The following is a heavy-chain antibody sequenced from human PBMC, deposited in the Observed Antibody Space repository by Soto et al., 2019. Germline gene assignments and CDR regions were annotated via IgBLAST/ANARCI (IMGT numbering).Heavy chain of an antibody. J-gene: IGHJ6*02. Sequence: PSETLSLTCAVSGGSISSGGYYWSWIRQPPGKGMEWIGEINHSGSTNYNPSLKSRVTISVDTSKNQFSLKLSSVTAADTAVYYCARGGRLLLYWHYYGMDVWGQGTTVTVSS. CDR1: GGSISSGGYY. CDR2: INHSGST. D-gene: IGHD3-22*01. V-gene: IGHV4-34*01. CDR3: ARGGRLLLYWHYYGMDV.